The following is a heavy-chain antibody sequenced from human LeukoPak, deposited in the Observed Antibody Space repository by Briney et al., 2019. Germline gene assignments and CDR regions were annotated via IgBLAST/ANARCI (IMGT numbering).Heavy chain of an antibody. V-gene: IGHV3-21*01. CDR2: ISSSSSYI. CDR3: ARGPLYYDFWSGYSSAHFDY. Sequence: GGSLRLSCVGSGFTFSDYAIHWVRQAPGKGLEWVSSISSSSSYIYYADSVKGRFTISRDNAKNSLYLQMNSLRAEDTAVYYCARGPLYYDFWSGYSSAHFDYWGQGTLVTVSS. CDR1: GFTFSDYA. J-gene: IGHJ4*02. D-gene: IGHD3-3*01.